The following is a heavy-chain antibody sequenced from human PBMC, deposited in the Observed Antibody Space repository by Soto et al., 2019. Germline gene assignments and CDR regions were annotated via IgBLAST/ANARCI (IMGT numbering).Heavy chain of an antibody. CDR1: GGSISSGGYN. V-gene: IGHV4-31*03. CDR2: IYYSGST. D-gene: IGHD3-22*01. CDR3: AGTYYYDSSGYYFFDY. Sequence: QVQLQESGPGLVKPSQTLSLTCTVSGGSISSGGYNWIWIPQHPGKDLEWIGYIYYSGSTYYNPSLKSRVTMSLDTSKNQFSLKLSSVNAADTAVYYCAGTYYYDSSGYYFFDYWGQGTLVTVSS. J-gene: IGHJ4*02.